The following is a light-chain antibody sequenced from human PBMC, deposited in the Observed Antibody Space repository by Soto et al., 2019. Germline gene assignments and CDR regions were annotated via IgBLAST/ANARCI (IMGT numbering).Light chain of an antibody. CDR1: QSVLYSSNNKNY. Sequence: DIVMTQSPDSLAVSLGERATINGKSSQSVLYSSNNKNYLAWYQQKPGQPPKLLIYWASTRESGVPARFSGSGSGTDFTLTISSLQAEDVAVYYCQQYYSTLITFGQGTRLEI. CDR2: WAS. V-gene: IGKV4-1*01. CDR3: QQYYSTLIT. J-gene: IGKJ5*01.